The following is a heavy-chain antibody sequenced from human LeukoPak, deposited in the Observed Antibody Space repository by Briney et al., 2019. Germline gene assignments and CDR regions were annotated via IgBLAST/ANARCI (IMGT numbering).Heavy chain of an antibody. D-gene: IGHD4/OR15-4a*01. CDR3: ARDLYGGYIDY. J-gene: IGHJ4*02. Sequence: SETLSLTCTVSGGSISSYCWSWIRQPPGKGLEWIGYICYSGSTNYNPSLKSRVTISVDTSKNQFSLKLSSATAADTALYYCARDLYGGYIDYWGQGTLVTVSS. V-gene: IGHV4-59*01. CDR1: GGSISSYC. CDR2: ICYSGST.